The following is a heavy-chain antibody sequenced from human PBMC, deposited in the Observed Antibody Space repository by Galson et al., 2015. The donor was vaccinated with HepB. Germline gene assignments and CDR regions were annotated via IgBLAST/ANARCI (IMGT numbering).Heavy chain of an antibody. V-gene: IGHV1-69*13. Sequence: SVKVSCKASGGTFSSYAISWVRQAPGQGLEWMGGIIPIFSTANYAQKFQGRVTITADESTSTAYMELSSLRSEDTAVYYCATGGSSPDGYFDYWGQGTLVTVSS. CDR1: GGTFSSYA. D-gene: IGHD4-23*01. CDR3: ATGGSSPDGYFDY. J-gene: IGHJ4*02. CDR2: IIPIFSTA.